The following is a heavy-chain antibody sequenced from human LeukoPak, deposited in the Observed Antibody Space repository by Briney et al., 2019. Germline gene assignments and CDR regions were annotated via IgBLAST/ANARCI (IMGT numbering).Heavy chain of an antibody. CDR3: ARLSPYLGSGSSAFPDDF. V-gene: IGHV4-39*01. Sequence: PSETLSLTCSVSGASISSTSYYWGWIRRPPGKGLEWIGSISYSGSTYYNPSLKSRVTISVDTSKNQFSLKLSSVTAADTAVCYCARLSPYLGSGSSAFPDDFWGQGTLVTVSS. J-gene: IGHJ4*02. CDR2: ISYSGST. D-gene: IGHD3-10*01. CDR1: GASISSTSYY.